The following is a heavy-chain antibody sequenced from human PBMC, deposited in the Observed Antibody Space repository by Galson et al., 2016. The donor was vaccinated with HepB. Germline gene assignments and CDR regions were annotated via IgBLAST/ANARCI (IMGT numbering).Heavy chain of an antibody. CDR1: GFTFSDYA. CDR3: ARESLPRGAGGLDY. CDR2: VASDGSFQ. J-gene: IGHJ4*02. Sequence: SLRLSCAASGFTFSDYAMHWVRQAPGKGLEWVAVVASDGSFQYYGDSVKGRFTISRDKSKNTLSMQMTSLRTEDTALYYWARESLPRGAGGLDYWGQGALVTVSS. V-gene: IGHV3-30*04. D-gene: IGHD1-26*01.